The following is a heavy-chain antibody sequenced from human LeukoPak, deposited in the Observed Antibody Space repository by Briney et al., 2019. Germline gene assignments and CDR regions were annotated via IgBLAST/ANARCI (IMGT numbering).Heavy chain of an antibody. D-gene: IGHD4-11*01. V-gene: IGHV4-39*01. CDR1: GGSISSSSYY. CDR2: IYYSGST. J-gene: IGHJ4*02. Sequence: SETLSLTCTVSGGSISSSSYYWGWIRQPPGKGLVWIGSIYYSGSTYYNPSLKSRVTISVDTSNNQFSLKLSSVTAADTAVYYCARRDYSNRFDYWGQGTLVTVSS. CDR3: ARRDYSNRFDY.